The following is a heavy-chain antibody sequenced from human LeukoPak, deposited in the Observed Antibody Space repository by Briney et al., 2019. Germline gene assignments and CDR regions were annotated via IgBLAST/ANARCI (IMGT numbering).Heavy chain of an antibody. CDR3: ARGFPRTMVRGVITHPFDY. D-gene: IGHD3-10*01. V-gene: IGHV3-20*01. Sequence: GGPLSLSCAASGFIFDDYAMSWVREAPGKGLEWVSTIKWNGGSTGYAESVKGRFTISRDNAKNSLYLQMNSLRAEDTALYHCARGFPRTMVRGVITHPFDYWGQGTLVTVSS. CDR2: IKWNGGST. J-gene: IGHJ4*02. CDR1: GFIFDDYA.